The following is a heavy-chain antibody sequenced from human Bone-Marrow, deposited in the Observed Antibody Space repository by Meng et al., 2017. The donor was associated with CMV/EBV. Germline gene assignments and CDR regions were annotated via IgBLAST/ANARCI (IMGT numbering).Heavy chain of an antibody. CDR2: MYSDGNT. V-gene: IGHV3-66*01. D-gene: IGHD3-16*01. CDR1: GVTVSTHY. Sequence: GGSLRLSCAASGVTVSTHYMSWVRQAPGKGLEWVSVMYSDGNTYYADSVKGRFTTSTDKAKSSLYLQMNSLRAEDTAVYYCASTSGQWGQGMLVTVSS. J-gene: IGHJ4*02. CDR3: ASTSGQ.